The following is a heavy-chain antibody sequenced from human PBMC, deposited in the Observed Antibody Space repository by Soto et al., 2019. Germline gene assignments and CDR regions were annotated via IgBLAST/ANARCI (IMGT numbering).Heavy chain of an antibody. CDR2: ISAYNGNT. J-gene: IGHJ4*02. Sequence: QVQLVQSGAEVKKPGASVKVSCKTSGYTFTNFGLSWVRQAPGQGLEWMGLISAYNGNTNYAQNFQGRVTMTTDTSTSTAYMELRSLRSDDTGVYYCARGATPIDYWGQGTLVTVSS. CDR1: GYTFTNFG. D-gene: IGHD2-15*01. V-gene: IGHV1-18*01. CDR3: ARGATPIDY.